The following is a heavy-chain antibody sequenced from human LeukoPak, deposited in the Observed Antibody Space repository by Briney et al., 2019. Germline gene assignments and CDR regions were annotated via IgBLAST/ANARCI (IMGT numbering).Heavy chain of an antibody. Sequence: ASVKVSCKASGYTFTGYYMHWVRQAPGQGLEWMGRINPNSGGTNYAQKLQGRVTMTTDTSTSTAYMELRSLRSDDTAVYYCARDLPYGDYEGDWFDPWGQGTLVTVSS. CDR1: GYTFTGYY. CDR3: ARDLPYGDYEGDWFDP. J-gene: IGHJ5*02. D-gene: IGHD4-17*01. V-gene: IGHV1-2*06. CDR2: INPNSGGT.